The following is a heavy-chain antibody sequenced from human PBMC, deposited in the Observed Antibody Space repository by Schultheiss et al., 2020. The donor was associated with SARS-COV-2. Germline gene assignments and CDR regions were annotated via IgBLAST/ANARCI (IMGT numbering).Heavy chain of an antibody. CDR2: ISSNGGST. CDR1: GFTFSSYA. Sequence: GGSLRLSCAASGFTFSSYAMHWVRQAPGKGLEYVSAISSNGGSTYYANSVKGRFSISRDNSKNTLYLQMNSLRPEDTALYYCARVGGGYCSGGSCYSIYWGRGTLVTVSS. V-gene: IGHV3-64*04. CDR3: ARVGGGYCSGGSCYSIY. J-gene: IGHJ4*02. D-gene: IGHD2-15*01.